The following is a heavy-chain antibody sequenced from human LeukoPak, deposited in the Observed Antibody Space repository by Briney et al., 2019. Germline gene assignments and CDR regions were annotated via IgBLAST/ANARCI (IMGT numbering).Heavy chain of an antibody. J-gene: IGHJ4*02. D-gene: IGHD6-19*01. CDR2: ISSSSSYI. V-gene: IGHV3-21*01. CDR1: GFTFSSYS. CDR3: AREGRREWLVTDY. Sequence: GGSLRLSCAASGFTFSSYSMNWVRQAPGKGLEWVSSISSSSSYIYYADSVKGRFTISRDNAKNSLYLQMNSLRAEDTAVYYCAREGRREWLVTDYWGQGTLVTVSS.